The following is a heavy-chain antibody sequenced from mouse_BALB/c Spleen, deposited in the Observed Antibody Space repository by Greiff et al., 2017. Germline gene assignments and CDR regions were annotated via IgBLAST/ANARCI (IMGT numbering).Heavy chain of an antibody. CDR3: ARDGKEAWFAY. CDR1: GYTFTDYA. V-gene: IGHV1S137*01. D-gene: IGHD2-1*01. CDR2: ISTYYGDA. Sequence: QVQLQQSGAELVRPGVSVKISCKGSGYTFTDYAMHWVKQSHAKSLEWIGVISTYYGDASYNQKFKGKATMTVDKSSSTAYMELARLTSEDSAIYYCARDGKEAWFAYWGQGTLVTVSA. J-gene: IGHJ3*01.